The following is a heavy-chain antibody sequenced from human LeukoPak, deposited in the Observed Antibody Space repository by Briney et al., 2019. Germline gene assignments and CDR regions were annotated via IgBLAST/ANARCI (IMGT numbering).Heavy chain of an antibody. Sequence: SETLSLTCTVAGGSIRGYYWSWIRQPPGKGLEWLGYIYYSGTTNYNPSLKSRLTISGDTSKNQFSLKLSSVTAADTAVYYCARNAYASSWYWFDPWGLGALVTVSS. CDR3: ARNAYASSWYWFDP. D-gene: IGHD6-13*01. CDR1: GGSIRGYY. V-gene: IGHV4-59*01. J-gene: IGHJ5*02. CDR2: IYYSGTT.